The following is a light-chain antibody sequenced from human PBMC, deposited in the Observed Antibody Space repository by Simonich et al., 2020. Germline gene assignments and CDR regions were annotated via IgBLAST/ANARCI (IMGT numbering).Light chain of an antibody. J-gene: IGKJ2*01. Sequence: DIVMTQSPDSLAVSLGERATINCKSSQTFLYSSNNKNYLAWYQQKPGQPPKLLIYWASTRQSGVPDRFSGSGSGTDFTLTISSLQAEDVAVYYCQQYYSTPYTFGQGTKVEIK. CDR3: QQYYSTPYT. CDR1: QTFLYSSNNKNY. V-gene: IGKV4-1*01. CDR2: WAS.